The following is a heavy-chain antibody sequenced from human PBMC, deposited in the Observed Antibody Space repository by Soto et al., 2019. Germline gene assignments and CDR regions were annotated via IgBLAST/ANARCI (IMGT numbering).Heavy chain of an antibody. CDR3: ARGIADSGTDY. V-gene: IGHV4-4*07. D-gene: IGHD6-13*01. Sequence: SETLSLTCTVSGGSISSYYWSWIRQPAGKGLEWIGRIYTRGSTNYNPSLKSRVTMSVDTSKNQFSLKLGSVTAADMAVYYCARGIADSGTDYWGQGTLVTVSS. CDR1: GGSISSYY. CDR2: IYTRGST. J-gene: IGHJ4*02.